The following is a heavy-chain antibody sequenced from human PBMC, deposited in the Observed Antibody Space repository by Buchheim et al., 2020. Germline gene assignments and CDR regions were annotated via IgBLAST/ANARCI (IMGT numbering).Heavy chain of an antibody. V-gene: IGHV4-59*01. J-gene: IGHJ3*02. Sequence: QVQLQESGPGLVKPSETLSLTCTVSGGSISTYYWSWIRQFPGKGLEWIGYIYYSGSTNYNPSLKSRVTISVDTSKNQFSLKLSSVTAADTAVYYCARLYYDFWSGYYSSAFDIWGQGT. CDR1: GGSISTYY. D-gene: IGHD3-3*01. CDR3: ARLYYDFWSGYYSSAFDI. CDR2: IYYSGST.